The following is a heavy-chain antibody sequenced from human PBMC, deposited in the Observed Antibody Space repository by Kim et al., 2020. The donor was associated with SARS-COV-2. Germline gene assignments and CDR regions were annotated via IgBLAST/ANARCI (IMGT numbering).Heavy chain of an antibody. J-gene: IGHJ4*02. CDR3: AIVPTVTLFDG. V-gene: IGHV3-74*01. Sequence: AGAVKGRFTISRDNAKNTLYLQMISLKAEHPAVYYCAIVPTVTLFDGWGQGTLVTVSS. D-gene: IGHD4-17*01.